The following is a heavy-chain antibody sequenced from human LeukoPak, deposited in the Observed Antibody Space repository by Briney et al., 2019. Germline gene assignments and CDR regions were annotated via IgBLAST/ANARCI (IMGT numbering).Heavy chain of an antibody. CDR2: IRSKANSYAT. Sequence: GGSLRLSCAASGFTFSGSAMHWVRQASGKGLEWVGRIRSKANSYATAHAASVKGRFTISRDDSKNTAYLQMNSLKTEDTAVYYCTRRSGYSYGAAFDIWREGTMVTVSS. J-gene: IGHJ3*02. V-gene: IGHV3-73*01. CDR3: TRRSGYSYGAAFDI. D-gene: IGHD5-18*01. CDR1: GFTFSGSA.